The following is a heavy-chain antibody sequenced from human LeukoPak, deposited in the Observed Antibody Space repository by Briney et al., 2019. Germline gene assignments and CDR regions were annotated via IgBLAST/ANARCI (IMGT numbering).Heavy chain of an antibody. CDR1: GFTFDDYG. D-gene: IGHD5-24*01. CDR3: ARVGNGYNQLGYFDY. CDR2: INWNGGST. J-gene: IGHJ4*02. Sequence: PGGSLRLSCAASGFTFDDYGMSWVRQAPGKGLEWVSGINWNGGSTGYADSVKGRFTISRDNAKNSLYLQMNSLRAEDTALYYCARVGNGYNQLGYFDYWGQGTLVTVSS. V-gene: IGHV3-20*04.